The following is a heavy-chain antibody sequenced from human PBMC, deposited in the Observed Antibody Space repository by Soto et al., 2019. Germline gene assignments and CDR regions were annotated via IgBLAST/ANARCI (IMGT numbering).Heavy chain of an antibody. D-gene: IGHD3-22*01. Sequence: ASVKVSCKASGYTFTSYGINWVRQAPGRGLEWMGWINPGNGNTKYSQQFQGRVIIDRDTSASTAYMELSSLRPEDTAVYYCARGGYFDSSNYLAYWGLGTLVTVS. CDR3: ARGGYFDSSNYLAY. V-gene: IGHV1-3*01. CDR1: GYTFTSYG. J-gene: IGHJ4*02. CDR2: INPGNGNT.